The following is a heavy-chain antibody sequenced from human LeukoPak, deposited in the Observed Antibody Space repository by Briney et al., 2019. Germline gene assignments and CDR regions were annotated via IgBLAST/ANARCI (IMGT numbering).Heavy chain of an antibody. V-gene: IGHV5-51*01. J-gene: IGHJ4*02. CDR1: GYRFINFW. CDR2: VNPDDSDT. CDR3: ARLRWPRGGRSSFDY. Sequence: GESLKISCKGSGYRFINFWIGWVRQMPGKGLEWMGIVNPDDSDTIYSPSFQGQVTISADESITTAYLQWSSLKASDTAMYYCARLRWPRGGRSSFDYWGQGALVTVSS. D-gene: IGHD3-10*01.